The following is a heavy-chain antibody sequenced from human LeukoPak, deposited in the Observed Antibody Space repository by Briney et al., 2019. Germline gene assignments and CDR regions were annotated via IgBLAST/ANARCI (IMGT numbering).Heavy chain of an antibody. CDR1: GGTFSSYA. CDR2: IIPILGTA. CDR3: ARAPSIAARHFDY. Sequence: SVKVSCKASGGTFSSYAISWVRQAPGQGLEWMGRIIPILGTANYAQKFQGRVTITADKSTSTAYMELGSLRSEDTAVYYCARAPSIAARHFDYWGQGTLVTVSS. V-gene: IGHV1-69*04. D-gene: IGHD6-6*01. J-gene: IGHJ4*02.